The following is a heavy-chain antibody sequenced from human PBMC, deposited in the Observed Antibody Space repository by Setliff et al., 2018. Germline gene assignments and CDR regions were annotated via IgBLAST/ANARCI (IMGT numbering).Heavy chain of an antibody. CDR1: GGGSINNYY. J-gene: IGHJ4*02. CDR3: ARQPSSAAYYNPRPYYFDY. V-gene: IGHV4-59*08. D-gene: IGHD3-10*01. Sequence: ETLSLTCTVSGGGSINNYYWSWVRQSPGKGLEWIGFVPFGGDTNYNPSLKSRVTMSADTSNNQFSLNLRSVTAAYTAVYFCARQPSSAAYYNPRPYYFDYWGQGTLVTVSS. CDR2: VPFGGDT.